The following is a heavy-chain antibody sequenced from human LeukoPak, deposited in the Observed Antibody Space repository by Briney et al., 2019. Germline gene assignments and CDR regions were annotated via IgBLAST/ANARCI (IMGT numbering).Heavy chain of an antibody. CDR3: AKARDKSGLDY. J-gene: IGHJ4*02. Sequence: GGSLRLSCAASGFTFSSYAMSWVRQAPGKGLEWVSAISAGGGTTYYADSLKGRFSISRDNSKNTLYLQMNSLRAEDTAVYYCAKARDKSGLDYWGQGTLVTVSS. V-gene: IGHV3-23*01. D-gene: IGHD3-3*01. CDR2: ISAGGGTT. CDR1: GFTFSSYA.